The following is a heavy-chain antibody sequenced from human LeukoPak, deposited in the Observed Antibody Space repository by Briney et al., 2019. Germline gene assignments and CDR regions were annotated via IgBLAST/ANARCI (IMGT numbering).Heavy chain of an antibody. CDR3: ARARGSYSHDY. CDR2: IKQDGSEK. V-gene: IGHV3-7*01. CDR1: GFTFSNAW. D-gene: IGHD1-26*01. J-gene: IGHJ4*02. Sequence: PGGSLRLSCAASGFTFSNAWMSWVRQAPGKGLEWVANIKQDGSEKYYVDSVKGRFTISRDNAKNSLYLQMNSLRAEDTAMYYCARARGSYSHDYWGQGTLVTVSS.